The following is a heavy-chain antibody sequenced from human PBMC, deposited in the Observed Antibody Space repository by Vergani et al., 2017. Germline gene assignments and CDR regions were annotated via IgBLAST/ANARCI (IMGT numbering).Heavy chain of an antibody. D-gene: IGHD2-15*01. Sequence: QLQLQESGSGLVKPSQTLSLTCAVSGGSISSGGYSWSWIRQPPGKGLEWIGYIYHSGSTYYNPSLKSRVTISVDRSKNQFSLKLSSVTAADTAVYYCARGYCSGSSFYSVPFDYWGQGTLVTVSS. J-gene: IGHJ4*02. V-gene: IGHV4-30-2*01. CDR2: IYHSGST. CDR3: ARGYCSGSSFYSVPFDY. CDR1: GGSISSGGYS.